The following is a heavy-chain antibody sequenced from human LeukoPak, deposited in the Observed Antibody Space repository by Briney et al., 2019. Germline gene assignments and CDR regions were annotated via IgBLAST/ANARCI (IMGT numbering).Heavy chain of an antibody. CDR3: ARLRRELWGLSFDD. Sequence: GGSERLSCAASGFAVSNNYMSWVRQAPGKGLEWVSVIYSDGSPYYADSVRGRFTISRDNSKNTLYLQMNSLRAEDTAVYYCARLRRELWGLSFDDWGQGTLAIVSS. CDR1: GFAVSNNY. D-gene: IGHD1-7*01. V-gene: IGHV3-66*04. CDR2: IYSDGSP. J-gene: IGHJ4*02.